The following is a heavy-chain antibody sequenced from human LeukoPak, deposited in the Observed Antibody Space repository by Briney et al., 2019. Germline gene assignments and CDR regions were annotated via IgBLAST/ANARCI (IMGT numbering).Heavy chain of an antibody. CDR3: TTDGGSSWKHSGAFDI. J-gene: IGHJ3*02. D-gene: IGHD6-13*01. CDR2: IKSKTDGGTT. V-gene: IGHV3-15*01. Sequence: PGGSLRLSCAASGFTFSNYAMSWVRQAPGKGLEWVGRIKSKTDGGTTDYAAPVKGRFTISRDDSKNTLYLQMNSLKTEDTAVYYCTTDGGSSWKHSGAFDIWGQGTMVTVSS. CDR1: GFTFSNYA.